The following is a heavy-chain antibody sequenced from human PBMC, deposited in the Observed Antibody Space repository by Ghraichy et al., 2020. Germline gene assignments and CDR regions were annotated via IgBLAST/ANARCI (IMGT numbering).Heavy chain of an antibody. CDR3: CRDMDDYGDYAYY. D-gene: IGHD4-17*01. J-gene: IGHJ4*02. CDR1: GFTFGDYG. CDR2: IRSKAYGVTT. Sequence: GESLNISCTASGFTFGDYGMSWFRQAPGKGLEWVGFIRSKAYGVTTEYAASVKGRFTISRDDSKSVAYLQMNSLETEDTAVYYCCRDMDDYGDYAYYWGQGTLVTVSS. V-gene: IGHV3-49*03.